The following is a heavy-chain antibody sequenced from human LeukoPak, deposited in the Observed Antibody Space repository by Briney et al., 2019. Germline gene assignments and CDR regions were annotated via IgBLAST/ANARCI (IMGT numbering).Heavy chain of an antibody. V-gene: IGHV4-59*08. D-gene: IGHD3-3*01. CDR1: GGSINSYY. Sequence: SETPSLTCTVSGGSINSYYWSWIRQPPGKGLEWIGYIHHSGGITYYNPSLKSRVTISLDTSKNQFSLSLTSVTAADTAVYYCARVPYADDLEGPYWGQGTLVTVSS. J-gene: IGHJ4*02. CDR3: ARVPYADDLEGPY. CDR2: IHHSGGIT.